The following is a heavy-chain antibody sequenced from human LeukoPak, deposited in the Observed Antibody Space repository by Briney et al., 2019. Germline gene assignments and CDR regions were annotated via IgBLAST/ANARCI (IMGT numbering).Heavy chain of an antibody. D-gene: IGHD2-15*01. CDR2: ISNGGST. CDR1: DGPIRSHY. Sequence: PSDTLSLTCTVSDGPIRSHYWTWIRQSPVKGLEWIGDISNGGSTKYNPSLQSRVTISIDTSKSQFSLRLSSVTAADTAVYYCGRDALVGYFSYYYIDVWGKGITVTVSS. CDR3: GRDALVGYFSYYYIDV. V-gene: IGHV4-59*11. J-gene: IGHJ6*03.